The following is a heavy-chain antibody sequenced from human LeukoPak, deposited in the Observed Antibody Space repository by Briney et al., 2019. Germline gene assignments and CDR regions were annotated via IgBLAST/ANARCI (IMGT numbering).Heavy chain of an antibody. CDR2: ISAYNGNT. V-gene: IGHV1-18*01. CDR1: GYTFTSYG. J-gene: IGHJ6*02. D-gene: IGHD4-17*01. CDR3: ARYYGDYPGYYGMDV. Sequence: ASVKVSCKATGYTFTSYGISWVRQAPGQGLEWMGWISAYNGNTNYAQKLQGRVTMTTDTSTSTAYMELRSLRSDDTAVYYCARYYGDYPGYYGMDVWGQGTTVTVSS.